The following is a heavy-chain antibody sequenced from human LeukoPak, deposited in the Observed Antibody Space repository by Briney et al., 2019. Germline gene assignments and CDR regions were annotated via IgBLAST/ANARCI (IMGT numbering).Heavy chain of an antibody. CDR3: ATVLRYFDWYRRGFDP. Sequence: ASVKVSCKASGGTFSSYAISWVRQAPGQGLEWMGGIIPIFGTANYAQKFQGRVTMTEDTSTDTAYMELSSLRSEDTAVYYCATVLRYFDWYRRGFDPWGQGTLVTVSS. CDR1: GGTFSSYA. J-gene: IGHJ5*02. D-gene: IGHD3-9*01. CDR2: IIPIFGTA. V-gene: IGHV1-69*06.